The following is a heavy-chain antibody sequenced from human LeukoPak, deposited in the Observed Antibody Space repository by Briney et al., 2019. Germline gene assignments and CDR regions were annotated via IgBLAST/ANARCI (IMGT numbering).Heavy chain of an antibody. D-gene: IGHD1-7*01. V-gene: IGHV3-11*04. J-gene: IGHJ4*02. CDR3: ARMNYVSSGWGAPFDY. Sequence: GGSLRLSCAASGLTFSDYYMSWIRQAPGKGLEWVSYISSSGSTIYYADSVKGRFTISRDNAKNSLYLQMNSLRAEDTAVYYCARMNYVSSGWGAPFDYWGQGTLVTVSS. CDR2: ISSSGSTI. CDR1: GLTFSDYY.